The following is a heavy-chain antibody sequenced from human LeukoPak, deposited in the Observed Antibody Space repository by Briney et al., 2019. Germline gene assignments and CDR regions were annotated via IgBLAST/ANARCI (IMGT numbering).Heavy chain of an antibody. CDR3: ARDDGYGFDH. D-gene: IGHD2-21*02. Sequence: GGSLRLSCAASGFTFSSYEMNWVRQAPGKGLEWLSYISNGGSTIYYADSVKGRFTISRDNAKNSLFLQMNSLRAEDTAMYYCARDDGYGFDHWGQGALVTVSS. V-gene: IGHV3-48*03. CDR2: ISNGGSTI. CDR1: GFTFSSYE. J-gene: IGHJ4*02.